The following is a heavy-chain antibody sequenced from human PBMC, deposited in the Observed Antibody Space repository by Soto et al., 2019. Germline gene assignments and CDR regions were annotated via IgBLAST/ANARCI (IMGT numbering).Heavy chain of an antibody. CDR2: FSYTGSS. CDR3: TRSGKSLLDY. V-gene: IGHV4-30-4*01. D-gene: IGHD1-26*01. CDR1: GASISSGDFY. J-gene: IGHJ4*02. Sequence: QVQLQESGPGLVEPSQTLSLNCTVSGASISSGDFYWSWVRQSPDKGLEWIGDFSYTGSSYYNPSLKSRVTMSVDPSNNQFSVKLTSVIPADTAVYFCTRSGKSLLDYWGQGALVAVSA.